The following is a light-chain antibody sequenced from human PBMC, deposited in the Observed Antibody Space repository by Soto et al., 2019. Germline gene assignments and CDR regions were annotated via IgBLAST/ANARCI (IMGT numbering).Light chain of an antibody. CDR3: QSYDSSLSGYV. Sequence: QAVVTQPPSVSGAPGQRVTISCTGSSSNIGAGYDVHWYQQLPGTAPKLLIYGNINRPSGVPDRFSGSKSGNSASLAITGLQAEDEADYYCQSYDSSLSGYVFGTGTKVTVL. V-gene: IGLV1-40*01. CDR2: GNI. CDR1: SSNIGAGYD. J-gene: IGLJ1*01.